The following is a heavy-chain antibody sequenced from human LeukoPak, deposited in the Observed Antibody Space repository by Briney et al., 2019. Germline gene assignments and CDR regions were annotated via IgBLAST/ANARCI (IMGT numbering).Heavy chain of an antibody. CDR3: ARGNGRYFDY. CDR2: ISSNGGST. J-gene: IGHJ4*02. Sequence: PGGSLRLSCAASGFTFSSYAMHWARQAPGKGLEYVSAISSNGGSTYYANSVKGRFTISRDNSKNTLYLQMGSLRAEDMAVYYCARGNGRYFDYWGQGTLVTVSS. CDR1: GFTFSSYA. V-gene: IGHV3-64*01. D-gene: IGHD1-1*01.